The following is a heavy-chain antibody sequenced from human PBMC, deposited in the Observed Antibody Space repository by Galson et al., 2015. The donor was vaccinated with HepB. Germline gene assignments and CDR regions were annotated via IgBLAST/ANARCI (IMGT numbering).Heavy chain of an antibody. CDR1: GFTFSSYA. D-gene: IGHD6-19*01. CDR2: ISYDGSNK. CDR3: ATDPYDSGWCDY. V-gene: IGHV3-30-3*01. J-gene: IGHJ4*02. Sequence: SLRLSCAASGFTFSSYAMHWVRQAPGKGLEWVAVISYDGSNKYYADSVKGRFTISRDNSKNTLYLQMNSLRAEDTAVYYCATDPYDSGWCDYWGQGTLVTVSA.